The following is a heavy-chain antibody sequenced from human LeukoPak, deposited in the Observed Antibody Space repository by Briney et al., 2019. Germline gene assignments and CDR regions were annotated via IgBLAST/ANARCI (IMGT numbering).Heavy chain of an antibody. J-gene: IGHJ4*02. CDR3: ARGRKYGGRFDY. CDR1: GGSISSGSYY. CDR2: IYYSGST. Sequence: SQTLSLTCTVSGGSISSGSYYWSWIRRPAGKGLEWIGYIYYSGSTYYNPSLKNRVTISVDTSKNQFSLKLSSVTAADTAVYYCARGRKYGGRFDYWGQGTPVTVSS. V-gene: IGHV4-61*09. D-gene: IGHD4-23*01.